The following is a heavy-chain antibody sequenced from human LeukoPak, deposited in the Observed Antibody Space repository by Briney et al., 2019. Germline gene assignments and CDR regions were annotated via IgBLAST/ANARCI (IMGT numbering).Heavy chain of an antibody. CDR3: SSEVELIVVVLTASPSYYGMDV. CDR1: GVTFRTDS. D-gene: IGHD2-15*01. J-gene: IGHJ6*02. CDR2: INSDSGTI. V-gene: IGHV3-48*01. Sequence: GGSLRLSCEASGVTFRTDSMNWVRQAPGEGLEWVSYINSDSGTIHYADSVKGRLTISRDNPMNTLYLQLNSPRAEDTAVYYCSSEVELIVVVLTASPSYYGMDVWGQGTTVTVSS.